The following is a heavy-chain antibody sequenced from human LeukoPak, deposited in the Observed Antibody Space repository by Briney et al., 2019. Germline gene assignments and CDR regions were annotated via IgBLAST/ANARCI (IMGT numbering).Heavy chain of an antibody. V-gene: IGHV4-39*01. CDR2: IYYSGST. Sequence: SETLSLTCAVSGDYISSSSYYWGWIRQSPGTGLEWIGSIYYSGSTYYNPSLKSRVTISVDTSKNQFSLKLSSVTAADTAVYYCARLLHSSGYRGAFDIWGQGTMVTVSS. J-gene: IGHJ3*02. D-gene: IGHD3-22*01. CDR3: ARLLHSSGYRGAFDI. CDR1: GDYISSSSYY.